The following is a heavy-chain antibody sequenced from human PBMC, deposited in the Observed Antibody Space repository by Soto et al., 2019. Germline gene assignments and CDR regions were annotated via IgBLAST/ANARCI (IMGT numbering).Heavy chain of an antibody. D-gene: IGHD2-21*01. J-gene: IGHJ5*02. CDR1: GGSISPYY. Sequence: SETLSLTCTVSGGSISPYYWSWIRQPPGEGLEWIGYIYYSGSTYSGSTNYNPSLKSRVTISVDTSKNQFSLKLSSVTAADTAVYYCARGRGGGGTSNNWFDPWGQGTLVTVSS. CDR2: IYYSGSTYSGST. CDR3: ARGRGGGGTSNNWFDP. V-gene: IGHV4-59*01.